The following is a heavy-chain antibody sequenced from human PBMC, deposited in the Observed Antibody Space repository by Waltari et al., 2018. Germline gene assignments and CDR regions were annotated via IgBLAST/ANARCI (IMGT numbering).Heavy chain of an antibody. Sequence: QVTLRESGPALVKPTQTLTLTCTFSGFSLSTSGMCVSWIRQPPGQALEWLARIDWDDDKYYSTSLKTRLTISKDTSKNQVVLTMTNMDPVDTATYYCARLIVVVPAATSYYYYGMDVWGQGTTVTVSS. D-gene: IGHD2-2*01. V-gene: IGHV2-70*15. CDR1: GFSLSTSGMC. J-gene: IGHJ6*02. CDR2: IDWDDDK. CDR3: ARLIVVVPAATSYYYYGMDV.